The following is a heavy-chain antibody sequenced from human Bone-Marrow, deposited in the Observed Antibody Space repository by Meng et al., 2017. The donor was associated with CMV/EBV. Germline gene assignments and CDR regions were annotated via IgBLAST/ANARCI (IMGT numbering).Heavy chain of an antibody. Sequence: LSLTCAASGFTFSSYGMHWVRQAPGKGLEWVAFIRYDGSNKYYADSVKGRFTISRDNSKNTLYLQMNSLRAEDTAVYYCARVEYQLPYYYYYGMDVWGQGTTVTVSS. D-gene: IGHD2-2*01. CDR2: IRYDGSNK. V-gene: IGHV3-30*02. CDR3: ARVEYQLPYYYYYGMDV. J-gene: IGHJ6*02. CDR1: GFTFSSYG.